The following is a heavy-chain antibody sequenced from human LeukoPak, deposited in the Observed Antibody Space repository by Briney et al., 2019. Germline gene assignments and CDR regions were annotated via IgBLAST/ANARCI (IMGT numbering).Heavy chain of an antibody. CDR3: ARAIGVVDCGTQTCYLYSFVW. CDR1: GFSVRGSF. J-gene: IGHJ4*02. D-gene: IGHD2-21*01. V-gene: IGHV3-66*01. Sequence: GGSLRLSCAASGFSVRGSFMNWVRQAPGKGLEWVSLLSNTENSFYADSVTGRFTLSRDISNNTLYLHMHSLRGEDTAVYFCARAIGVVDCGTQTCYLYSFVWLGRGGLVAVSS. CDR2: LSNTENS.